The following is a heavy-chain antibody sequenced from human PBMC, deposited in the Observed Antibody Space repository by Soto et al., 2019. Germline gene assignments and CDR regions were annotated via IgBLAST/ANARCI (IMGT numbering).Heavy chain of an antibody. J-gene: IGHJ4*02. Sequence: QVQLLQSRAEVKKPGASVKVSCKASGYTFTSYGISWVRQAPGQGLEWMGWTSAYNGNTNYAQKLQGRVTMTTDTSTSTASMELRSLRSDDTAVYYCARDNEKYSSSSYAAYWGQGTLVTVSS. CDR3: ARDNEKYSSSSYAAY. V-gene: IGHV1-18*01. D-gene: IGHD6-13*01. CDR2: TSAYNGNT. CDR1: GYTFTSYG.